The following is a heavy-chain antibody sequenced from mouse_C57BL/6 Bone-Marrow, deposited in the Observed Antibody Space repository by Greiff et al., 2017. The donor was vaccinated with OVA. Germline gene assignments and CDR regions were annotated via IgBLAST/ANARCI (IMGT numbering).Heavy chain of an antibody. V-gene: IGHV10-1*01. CDR3: VRGGNPYAMDD. CDR1: GFSFNTYA. J-gene: IGHJ4*01. CDR2: IRSKSNNYAT. D-gene: IGHD2-1*01. Sequence: EVQLVESGGGLVQPKGSLKLSCAASGFSFNTYAMNWVRQAPGKGLEWVARIRSKSNNYATYYADSVKDRFTISRDDSESMLYLQMNNLKTEDTAMYYCVRGGNPYAMDDWGQGTSVTVSS.